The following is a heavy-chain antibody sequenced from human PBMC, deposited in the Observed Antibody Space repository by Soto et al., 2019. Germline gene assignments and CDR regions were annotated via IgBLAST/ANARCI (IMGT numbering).Heavy chain of an antibody. CDR1: GYTFTSYG. CDR3: ARDGQTTMVRGVRGGSYNYYGMDV. CDR2: ISTYNGNT. D-gene: IGHD3-10*01. V-gene: IGHV1-18*04. J-gene: IGHJ6*02. Sequence: QVQLVQSGAEVKKPGASVKVSCKASGYTFTSYGISWVRQAPGQGLEWMGWISTYNGNTNYAQKLQGRGPMTTDTATSTAYMELRSLRSDDTAVYYCARDGQTTMVRGVRGGSYNYYGMDVWGQGTTVTVSS.